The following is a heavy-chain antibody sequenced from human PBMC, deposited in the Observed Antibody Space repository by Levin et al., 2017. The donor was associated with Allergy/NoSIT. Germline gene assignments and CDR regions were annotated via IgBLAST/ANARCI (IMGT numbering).Heavy chain of an antibody. CDR2: ISDRGTT. J-gene: IGHJ4*02. CDR1: GDSITSHH. Sequence: MSSETLSLTCTVSGDSITSHHWSWIRQPPGKGLEWIGYISDRGTTKYNSSLKSRVTISVDTSKNALSLQLTSVTAADTAVYYCAGFEQQLITGGNSHFEDWGRGTLVTVSS. D-gene: IGHD6-13*01. V-gene: IGHV4-59*11. CDR3: AGFEQQLITGGNSHFED.